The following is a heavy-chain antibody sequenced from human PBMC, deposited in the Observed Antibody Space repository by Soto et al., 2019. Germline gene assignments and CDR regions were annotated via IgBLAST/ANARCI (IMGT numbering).Heavy chain of an antibody. CDR1: GYTFTSYG. CDR3: ARDLLEWSYNWFDP. V-gene: IGHV1-18*01. Sequence: ASVKVSCKASGYTFTSYGISWVRQAPGQGLEWKGWISAYNGKKNYAQKIQGRVTMTTDTSTSTAYMELRSLRSDDTAVYYCARDLLEWSYNWFDPWGQGTLVTVSS. J-gene: IGHJ5*02. D-gene: IGHD3-3*01. CDR2: ISAYNGKK.